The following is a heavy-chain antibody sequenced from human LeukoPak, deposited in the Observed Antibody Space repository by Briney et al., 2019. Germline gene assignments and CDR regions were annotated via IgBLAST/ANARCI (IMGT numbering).Heavy chain of an antibody. CDR1: GYSFTTYG. CDR3: AKDRGPYRFDY. J-gene: IGHJ4*02. Sequence: ASVKVSCKASGYSFTTYGISWVRQAPGQGLEWMGWISTYNGNTNYAQKLQDRVTMTTDTSTSTAYMELRSLRYDDTAVYYCAKDRGPYRFDYWGQGTLVTVSS. V-gene: IGHV1-18*01. CDR2: ISTYNGNT.